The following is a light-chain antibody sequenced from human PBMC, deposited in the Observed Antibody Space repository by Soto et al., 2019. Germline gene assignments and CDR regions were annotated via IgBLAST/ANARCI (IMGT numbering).Light chain of an antibody. CDR1: QSVSGN. CDR3: QQYNNWPLT. CDR2: GAS. J-gene: IGKJ4*01. Sequence: DIVMTQSPATLSVSPGERATLSCRASQSVSGNLAWYQQKPGQAPRLLIYGASPRATGIPARFSGSGSGTEFTLTISSLQSEDFAVYYCQQYNNWPLTFGGGTKVEIK. V-gene: IGKV3-15*01.